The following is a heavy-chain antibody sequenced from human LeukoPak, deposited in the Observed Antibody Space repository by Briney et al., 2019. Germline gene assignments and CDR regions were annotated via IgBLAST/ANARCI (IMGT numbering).Heavy chain of an antibody. CDR1: EFTFRSYE. CDR3: ARGRYCSGHNCYFDY. D-gene: IGHD2-15*01. J-gene: IGHJ4*02. V-gene: IGHV3-48*03. Sequence: GGSLRLSCAASEFTFRSYEMNWVRQAPGKGLERISYISSTGNTIYYVDSVQGRFTISRDNANNSLFLQMNSLRAEDTAVYYCARGRYCSGHNCYFDYWGQGTLVTVSS. CDR2: ISSTGNTI.